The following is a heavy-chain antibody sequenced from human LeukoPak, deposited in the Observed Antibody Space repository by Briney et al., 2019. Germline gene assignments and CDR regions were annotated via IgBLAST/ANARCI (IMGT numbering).Heavy chain of an antibody. Sequence: PGGSLRLSCAASGFTFSSYWMSWVRQGPGKGLEGVANIKQDGSEKYYVDSVKGRFTISRDNAKNSLYLQMNSLRAEDTAVYYCARVTSQTPAAGDYWGQGTLVTVSS. CDR2: IKQDGSEK. V-gene: IGHV3-7*01. D-gene: IGHD6-13*01. CDR1: GFTFSSYW. CDR3: ARVTSQTPAAGDY. J-gene: IGHJ4*02.